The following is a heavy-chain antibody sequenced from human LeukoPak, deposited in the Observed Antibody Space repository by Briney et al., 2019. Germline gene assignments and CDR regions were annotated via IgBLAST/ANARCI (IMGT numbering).Heavy chain of an antibody. CDR1: GYSFTSYW. CDR2: IYPGDSDT. Sequence: GESLKISCKGPGYSFTSYWIGWVRQMPGKGLEWMGIIYPGDSDTRYSPSFQGQVTISADKSISTAYLQWSSLKASDTAMYYCARQNTAEQWLVQSWFDPWGQGTLVTVSS. J-gene: IGHJ5*02. D-gene: IGHD6-19*01. V-gene: IGHV5-51*01. CDR3: ARQNTAEQWLVQSWFDP.